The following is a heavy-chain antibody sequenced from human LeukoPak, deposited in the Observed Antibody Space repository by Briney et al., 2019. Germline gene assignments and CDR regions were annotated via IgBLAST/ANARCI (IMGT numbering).Heavy chain of an antibody. CDR3: ARERGNYYGSGGGNWFDP. CDR2: INPSGGST. V-gene: IGHV1-46*01. D-gene: IGHD3-10*01. Sequence: ASVKVSCKASGYTFTSYYMHWVRQAPGQGLEWMGIINPSGGSTSYAQKFQGRVTMTRDTSTSTVYMELSSLRSEDTAVYYCARERGNYYGSGGGNWFDPWGQGTLVTVSS. CDR1: GYTFTSYY. J-gene: IGHJ5*02.